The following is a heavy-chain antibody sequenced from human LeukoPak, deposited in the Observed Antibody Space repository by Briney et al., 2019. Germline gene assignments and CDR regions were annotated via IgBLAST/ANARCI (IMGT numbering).Heavy chain of an antibody. CDR2: IYTSGST. CDR1: GGSISSGSYY. Sequence: PSETLSLTCTVSGGSISSGSYYWSWIRQPAEKGLEWIGRIYTSGSTNYNPSLKSRVTISVDTSKNQFSLKLSSVTAADTAVYYCARDDGGYSISWYPIAVAGTFDYWGQGTLVTVSS. J-gene: IGHJ4*02. CDR3: ARDDGGYSISWYPIAVAGTFDY. D-gene: IGHD6-13*01. V-gene: IGHV4-61*02.